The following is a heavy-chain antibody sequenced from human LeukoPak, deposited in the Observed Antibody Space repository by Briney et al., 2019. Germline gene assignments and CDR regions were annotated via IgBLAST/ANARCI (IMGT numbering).Heavy chain of an antibody. Sequence: GGSLRLSCAVSGFSFSNYWMDWVRQAPGKGLEWVANIKQDGSEIYYVDSVKGRFTISRDNAKNSLYLQMNSLRVEDTAVYYCAKPAWGGTFDDWGQGTLVTVSS. J-gene: IGHJ4*02. V-gene: IGHV3-7*03. CDR3: AKPAWGGTFDD. D-gene: IGHD3-16*01. CDR2: IKQDGSEI. CDR1: GFSFSNYW.